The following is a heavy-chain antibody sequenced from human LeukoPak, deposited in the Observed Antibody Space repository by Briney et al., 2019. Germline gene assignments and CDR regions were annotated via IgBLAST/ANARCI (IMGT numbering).Heavy chain of an antibody. V-gene: IGHV1-2*02. Sequence: GASVKVSCKASEYTFTGYYMHWVRQPPGQGLEWMGWINPNSGGTNYAQKFQGRVTMTRDTSISTAYMELSSLTSDDTAVYYCARDGGGGSYYGWPAYWSQGTLVTVSS. D-gene: IGHD1-26*01. J-gene: IGHJ4*02. CDR3: ARDGGGGSYYGWPAY. CDR2: INPNSGGT. CDR1: EYTFTGYY.